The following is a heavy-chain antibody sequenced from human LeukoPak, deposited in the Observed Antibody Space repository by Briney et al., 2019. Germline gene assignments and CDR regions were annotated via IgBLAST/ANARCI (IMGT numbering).Heavy chain of an antibody. CDR1: GYGFTSYW. D-gene: IGHD3-22*01. CDR2: IYPGDSDT. J-gene: IGHJ4*02. V-gene: IGHV5-51*01. CDR3: ARQLNTYYYDSSGYYSDY. Sequence: GESLKISCKGSGYGFTSYWIGWVRQMPGKGLEWMGIIYPGDSDTRYSPSFQGQVTISADKSISTAYLQWSSLKASDTAMYYCARQLNTYYYDSSGYYSDYWGQGTLVTVSS.